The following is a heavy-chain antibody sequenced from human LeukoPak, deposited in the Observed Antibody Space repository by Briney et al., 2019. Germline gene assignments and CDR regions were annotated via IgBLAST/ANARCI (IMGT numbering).Heavy chain of an antibody. CDR3: AGAPAGVIEYFQY. Sequence: SETLSLKCIVSGGSISNYYWSWIRQPPGKGLEWIGEIYYSGRIKYNPSLKSRVTMSLDTSKKLLSLRLSSVTADDTAVYFCAGAPAGVIEYFQYWGQGTLVTVSS. J-gene: IGHJ1*01. CDR1: GGSISNYY. V-gene: IGHV4-59*01. CDR2: IYYSGRI. D-gene: IGHD6-19*01.